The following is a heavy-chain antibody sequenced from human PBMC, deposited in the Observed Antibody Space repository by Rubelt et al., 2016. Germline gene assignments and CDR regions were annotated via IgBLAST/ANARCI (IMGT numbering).Heavy chain of an antibody. D-gene: IGHD3-10*01. Sequence: QVQLVQSGAEVKKPGSSVKVSCKASVGTFSSYAISWLRQAPGQGLEWMGWISAYNGNTNYAQKRQGRVTMTTDTSTSTAYMELRSLGSDDTAVYYCARVRFGDSWFDPWGQGTLVTVSS. V-gene: IGHV1-18*01. J-gene: IGHJ5*02. CDR1: VGTFSSYA. CDR2: ISAYNGNT. CDR3: ARVRFGDSWFDP.